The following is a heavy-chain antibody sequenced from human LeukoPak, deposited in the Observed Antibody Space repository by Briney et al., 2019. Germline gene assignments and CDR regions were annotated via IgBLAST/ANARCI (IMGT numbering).Heavy chain of an antibody. D-gene: IGHD3-3*01. V-gene: IGHV1-8*01. Sequence: ASVKVSCKASGYTFTSYDINWVRQATGQGLEWMGWMNPNSGNTGYAQKFQGRVTMTRNTSMSTAYMELSSLRSEDTAVYYCARRMGRITIFGVVMGWFDPWGQGTLVTVSS. CDR1: GYTFTSYD. J-gene: IGHJ5*02. CDR2: MNPNSGNT. CDR3: ARRMGRITIFGVVMGWFDP.